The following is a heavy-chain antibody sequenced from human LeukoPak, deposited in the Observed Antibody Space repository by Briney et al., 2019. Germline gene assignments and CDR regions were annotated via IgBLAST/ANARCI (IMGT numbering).Heavy chain of an antibody. J-gene: IGHJ3*01. D-gene: IGHD2-21*01. V-gene: IGHV1-2*02. CDR3: ARFWHCGFSTCWAVNGFDY. CDR1: GYSFIGYF. Sequence: AASVKVSCKASGYSFIGYFIHWVRQAPGQGLEWMGWIDSNSGETHYAQKFQGRFTMTKDTSIKTVYMELSSLRSDDTAIYYCARFWHCGFSTCWAVNGFDYWGQGTEVTVSP. CDR2: IDSNSGET.